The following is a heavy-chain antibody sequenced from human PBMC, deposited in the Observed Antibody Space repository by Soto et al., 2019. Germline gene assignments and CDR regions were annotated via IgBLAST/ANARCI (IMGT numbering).Heavy chain of an antibody. D-gene: IGHD2-15*01. CDR1: GFTFSSYA. CDR3: AHIVAVVAATRAFDI. Sequence: GGSLRLSCAASGFTFSSYAMSWVRQAPGKGLEWVSAISGSGGSTYYADSVKGRFTISRDDSKNTLYLQMNSLRAEDTAVYYCAHIVAVVAATRAFDIWGQGTMVTVSS. CDR2: ISGSGGST. V-gene: IGHV3-23*01. J-gene: IGHJ3*02.